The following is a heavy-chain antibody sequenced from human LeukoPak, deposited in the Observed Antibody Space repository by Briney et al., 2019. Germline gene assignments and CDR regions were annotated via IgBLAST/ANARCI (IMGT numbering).Heavy chain of an antibody. J-gene: IGHJ4*02. D-gene: IGHD3-16*01. CDR2: ILPGGGST. V-gene: IGHV1-46*01. CDR3: ARSSFLWYFDS. Sequence: ASVKVSCKASGYTFTNYYIHCMRQAPGQGLEWMGVILPGGGSTSYAQKFQGRVTMTRDMSTNTVYMVLSSLRSEDTAVYYCARSSFLWYFDSWGQGTLVTVSS. CDR1: GYTFTNYY.